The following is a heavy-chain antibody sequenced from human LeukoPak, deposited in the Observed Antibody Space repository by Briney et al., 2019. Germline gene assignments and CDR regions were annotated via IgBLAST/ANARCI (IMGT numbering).Heavy chain of an antibody. J-gene: IGHJ4*02. CDR3: ARAYASGSYPDFSFDY. Sequence: GGSLRLSCAASGFTFSSYSMNWVRQAPGKGLEWVSSISSSSSYIYYADSVKGRFTISRDNAKNSLYLQMNSLRAEDTAVYYCARAYASGSYPDFSFDYWGQGTLVTVSS. CDR1: GFTFSSYS. V-gene: IGHV3-21*01. CDR2: ISSSSSYI. D-gene: IGHD3-10*01.